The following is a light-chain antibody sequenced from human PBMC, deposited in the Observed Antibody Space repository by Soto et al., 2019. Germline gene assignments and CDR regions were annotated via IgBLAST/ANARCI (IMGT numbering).Light chain of an antibody. V-gene: IGLV2-14*01. CDR2: DVS. J-gene: IGLJ1*01. Sequence: QSVLTQPASVSGSPGQSITISCTGTSSDVGGYNYVSWYQQHPGKAPKLMIYDVSNRPSGVSNRFSGSKSGNTASLTISGLQADDDADYYCSSYTSSSTRLYVFGTGTKLTVL. CDR3: SSYTSSSTRLYV. CDR1: SSDVGGYNY.